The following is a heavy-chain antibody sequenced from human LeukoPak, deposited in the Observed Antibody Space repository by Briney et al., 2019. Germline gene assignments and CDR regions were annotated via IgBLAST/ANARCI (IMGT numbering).Heavy chain of an antibody. CDR3: ARHLAVAGTNYNWFDR. CDR2: RFYSGST. CDR1: DGSISSNNYY. J-gene: IGHJ5*02. V-gene: IGHV4-39*01. D-gene: IGHD6-19*01. Sequence: SETLSLTCTVSDGSISSNNYYWGWIRQPPGKGLEWIGSRFYSGSTYYNPSLKSRVTVSVYTSNNQFFLRLNSVTAADTAVYHCARHLAVAGTNYNWFDRWGQGTQVTVSS.